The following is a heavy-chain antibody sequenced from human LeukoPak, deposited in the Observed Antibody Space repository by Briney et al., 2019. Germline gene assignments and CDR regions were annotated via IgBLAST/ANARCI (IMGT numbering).Heavy chain of an antibody. CDR1: GFIFSSYS. Sequence: GGSLRLSCAASGFIFSSYSMNWVRQAPGKGLEWVSSISSTGNYIYYADSMKGRFTISRDNAKNSLYLQMNSLRPEDTAVYYCARGPDYDILADYFDYWGQGTLVTVSS. D-gene: IGHD3-9*01. CDR2: ISSTGNYI. J-gene: IGHJ4*02. V-gene: IGHV3-21*01. CDR3: ARGPDYDILADYFDY.